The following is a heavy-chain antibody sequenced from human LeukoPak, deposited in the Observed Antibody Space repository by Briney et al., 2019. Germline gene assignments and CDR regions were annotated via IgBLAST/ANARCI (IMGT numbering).Heavy chain of an antibody. CDR1: GGSISSYY. V-gene: IGHV4-59*12. J-gene: IGHJ5*02. D-gene: IGHD4-4*01. CDR3: ARDAPTVTTGA. Sequence: NASETLSLTCTVSGGSISSYYWSWIRQPPGKGLEWIGYIYYSGSTNYNPSLKSRVTISVDTSKNQFSLKLSSVTAADTAVYYCARDAPTVTTGAWGQGTLVTVSS. CDR2: IYYSGST.